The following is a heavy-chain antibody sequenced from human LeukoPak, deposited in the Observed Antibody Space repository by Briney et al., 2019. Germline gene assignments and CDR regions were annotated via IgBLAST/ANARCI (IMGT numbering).Heavy chain of an antibody. CDR2: IRYDGSNK. J-gene: IGHJ4*02. CDR3: AKDDFWSGYHYFDY. D-gene: IGHD3-3*01. CDR1: GFTFSSYG. Sequence: GGSLRLSCAASGFTFSSYGMHWVRQAPGKGLEWVAFIRYDGSNKYYADSVKGRFTISRDNSKNTLYLQMNSLRAEDTAVYYCAKDDFWSGYHYFDYWGQGTLVTVSS. V-gene: IGHV3-30*02.